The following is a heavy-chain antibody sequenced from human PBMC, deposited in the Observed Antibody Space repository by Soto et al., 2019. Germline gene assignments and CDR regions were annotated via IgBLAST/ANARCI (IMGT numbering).Heavy chain of an antibody. CDR2: MYHSGST. D-gene: IGHD3-10*01. Sequence: PSETLSLTCAVSGGSISSGGYSWSWIRQPPGKGLEWIGYMYHSGSTYYNPSLESRVTISIDTSKNQFSLQLNSVIPEDTAVYYCARVGFLGGDWFDPWGQGTLVTVSS. V-gene: IGHV4-30-2*01. J-gene: IGHJ5*02. CDR3: ARVGFLGGDWFDP. CDR1: GGSISSGGYS.